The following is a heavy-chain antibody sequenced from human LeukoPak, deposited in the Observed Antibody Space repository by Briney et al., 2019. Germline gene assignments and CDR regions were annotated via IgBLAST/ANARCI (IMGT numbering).Heavy chain of an antibody. J-gene: IGHJ6*03. V-gene: IGHV3-21*01. D-gene: IGHD3-3*01. CDR2: ISSSSSYI. Sequence: GGSLRLSCAASGFTFSSYSMNWVRQAPGKGLEWVSSISSSSSYIYYADSVKGRFTISRDNAKNSLCLQMNSLRAEDTAVYYCARDFIPLYYDFWSGYYRPFYYMDVWGKGTTVTVSS. CDR3: ARDFIPLYYDFWSGYYRPFYYMDV. CDR1: GFTFSSYS.